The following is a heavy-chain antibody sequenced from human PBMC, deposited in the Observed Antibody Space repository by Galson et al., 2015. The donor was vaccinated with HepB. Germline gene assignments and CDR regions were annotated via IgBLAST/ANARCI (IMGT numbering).Heavy chain of an antibody. D-gene: IGHD5-24*01. CDR2: ISSSGRTI. J-gene: IGHJ5*01. V-gene: IGHV3-11*01. CDR3: ARDLGYNYAWFDS. CDR1: GFTFSDYY. Sequence: SLRLSCAASGFTFSDYYMNWIRQAPGKGLEYVSSISSSGRTIYCADSVKGRFTMSRDNAKNSLFLQMNSLRAEDTAVYYCARDLGYNYAWFDSWGQGTRVTVSS.